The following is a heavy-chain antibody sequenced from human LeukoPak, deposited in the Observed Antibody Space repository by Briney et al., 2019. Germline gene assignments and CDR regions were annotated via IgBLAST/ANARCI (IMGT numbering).Heavy chain of an antibody. V-gene: IGHV4-34*01. CDR2: INHSGST. Sequence: SSETLSLTCAVYGGSFSGYYWSWIRQPPGKGLEWIGEINHSGSTNYNPSLKSRVTMSVDTSKNQFSLKLSSVTAADTAVYYCARDYYDSSGYYYVFFQYWGQGTLVTVSS. CDR1: GGSFSGYY. CDR3: ARDYYDSSGYYYVFFQY. J-gene: IGHJ1*01. D-gene: IGHD3-22*01.